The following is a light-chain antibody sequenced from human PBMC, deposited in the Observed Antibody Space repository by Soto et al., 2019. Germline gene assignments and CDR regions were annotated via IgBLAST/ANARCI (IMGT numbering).Light chain of an antibody. Sequence: EIVLTQSPGTLSLSPGEGATLSCRASQSVSRSSLAWYQQKPGQAPRLLIYGASSRATGIPDRFSGSGSGTDFTLTITRLEPEDFAVYFCQQYGSSPLTFGGGTKVEIK. CDR1: QSVSRSS. V-gene: IGKV3-20*01. CDR3: QQYGSSPLT. J-gene: IGKJ4*01. CDR2: GAS.